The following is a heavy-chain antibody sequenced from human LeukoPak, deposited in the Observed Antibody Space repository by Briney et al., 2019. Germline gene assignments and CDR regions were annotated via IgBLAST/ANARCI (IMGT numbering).Heavy chain of an antibody. Sequence: ASVKVSCKASGYTFTSYGISWVRQAPGQGLEWMGWISAYNGNTNYAQKLQGRVTMTTDTSTNTAYMELRSLRSDDTAVYYCARDFKNPKIRFLEWLFFDYWGQGTLVTVSS. J-gene: IGHJ4*02. CDR2: ISAYNGNT. CDR3: ARDFKNPKIRFLEWLFFDY. D-gene: IGHD3-3*01. V-gene: IGHV1-18*01. CDR1: GYTFTSYG.